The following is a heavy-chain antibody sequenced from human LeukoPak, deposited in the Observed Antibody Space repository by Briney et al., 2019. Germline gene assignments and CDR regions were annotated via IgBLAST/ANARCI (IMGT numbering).Heavy chain of an antibody. D-gene: IGHD3-9*01. V-gene: IGHV3-30*18. CDR3: AKSDILTGYHNPFDY. CDR1: GFTFSSYG. CDR2: ISYDGSNK. Sequence: PGRSLRLSCAASGFTFSSYGMHWVRQAPGKGLEWVAVISYDGSNKCYADSVKGRFTISRDNSKNTLYLQMNSLRAEDTAVYYCAKSDILTGYHNPFDYWGQGTLVTVSS. J-gene: IGHJ4*02.